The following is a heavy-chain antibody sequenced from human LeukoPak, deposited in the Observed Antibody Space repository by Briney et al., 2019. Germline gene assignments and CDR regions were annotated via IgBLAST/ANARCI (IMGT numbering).Heavy chain of an antibody. J-gene: IGHJ3*02. Sequence: GESLKISCKGSGYSFTNYWIGWVRQMPGKGLEWMGIIYPGDSDTRYSPSFQGQVTISADKSISTAYLQWSSLKASDTAMYYCARPEATVNDAFDIWGQGTMVTVSS. D-gene: IGHD4-17*01. CDR2: IYPGDSDT. CDR1: GYSFTNYW. V-gene: IGHV5-51*01. CDR3: ARPEATVNDAFDI.